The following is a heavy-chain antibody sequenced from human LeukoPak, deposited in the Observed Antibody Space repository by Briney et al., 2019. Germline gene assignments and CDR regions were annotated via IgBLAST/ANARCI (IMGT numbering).Heavy chain of an antibody. CDR2: INPSGGST. J-gene: IGHJ5*02. D-gene: IGHD1-1*01. CDR1: GYTFTIYY. V-gene: IGHV1-46*01. Sequence: ASVKVSCKASGYTFTIYYMHWVRQAPGQGLEWMGIINPSGGSTSYAQKFQGRVTMTRNMSTSTVHMELSSLRSEDTAVYYCARGRHDELNWFDPWGQGTLVTVSS. CDR3: ARGRHDELNWFDP.